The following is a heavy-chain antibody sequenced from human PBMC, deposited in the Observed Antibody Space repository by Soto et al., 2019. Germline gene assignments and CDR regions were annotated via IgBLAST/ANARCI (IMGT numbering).Heavy chain of an antibody. CDR3: ARGRRGSSSDHYFDY. J-gene: IGHJ4*02. Sequence: QVQLQQWGAGLLKPSETLSLTCAVYGGSFSGYYWSWIRQPPGKGLEWIGEINHSGSTNYNPSLKSRVTISVDTSKNQISLKLSSVTAADTVVYYCARGRRGSSSDHYFDYWGQGTLVTVSS. V-gene: IGHV4-34*01. CDR2: INHSGST. D-gene: IGHD6-6*01. CDR1: GGSFSGYY.